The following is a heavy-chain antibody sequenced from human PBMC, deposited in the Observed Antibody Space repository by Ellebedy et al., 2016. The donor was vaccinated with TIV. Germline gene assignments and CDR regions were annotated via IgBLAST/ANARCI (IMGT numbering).Heavy chain of an antibody. Sequence: MPSETLSLTCAVYGGSFSGSYWRWLRPPPGKGLEWIGYIYYSGSTNYNPSLKSRVTISVDTSKNQFSLKLSSVTAADTAVYYCARHYDILTGYYTFDPWGQGTLVTVSS. CDR2: IYYSGST. V-gene: IGHV4-59*01. CDR3: ARHYDILTGYYTFDP. D-gene: IGHD3-9*01. J-gene: IGHJ5*02. CDR1: GGSFSGSY.